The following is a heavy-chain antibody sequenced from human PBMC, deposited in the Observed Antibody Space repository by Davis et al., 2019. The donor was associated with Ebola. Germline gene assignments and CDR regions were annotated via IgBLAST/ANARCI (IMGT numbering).Heavy chain of an antibody. CDR3: VRGWLRSKFDY. D-gene: IGHD5-12*01. CDR1: GDRVSRGA. V-gene: IGHV6-1*01. Sequence: HSQTPSLTRAISGDRVSRGAWNCIRHSPSRGLEWLGRTYYTSKWYNDYAVSVKSRITINPDTSKNQFSLQPNSVTPEDTAVYYCVRGWLRSKFDYWGQGTLVTVSS. CDR2: TYYTSKWYN. J-gene: IGHJ4*02.